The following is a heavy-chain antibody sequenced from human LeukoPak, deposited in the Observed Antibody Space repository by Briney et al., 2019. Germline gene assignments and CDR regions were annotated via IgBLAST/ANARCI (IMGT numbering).Heavy chain of an antibody. CDR1: GFTFSNYA. V-gene: IGHV3-23*01. D-gene: IGHD5-12*01. J-gene: IGHJ4*02. CDR3: ARDILTKQAYSGYDN. Sequence: GGSLRLSCAASGFTFSNYAMSWVRQAPGKGLEWVSGISGSGGSTYYADSVGRFSISRDNAKNSLYPQMNSLRDEDTAVYYCARDILTKQAYSGYDNWGQGTLVTVSS. CDR2: ISGSGGST.